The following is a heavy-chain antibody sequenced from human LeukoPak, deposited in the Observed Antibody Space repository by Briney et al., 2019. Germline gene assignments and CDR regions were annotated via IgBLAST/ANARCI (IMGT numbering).Heavy chain of an antibody. CDR2: INHSGST. D-gene: IGHD2-15*01. CDR1: GGSFSGYY. CDR3: ARVDLRAAYFDY. V-gene: IGHV4-34*01. Sequence: SETLSLTCVVYGGSFSGYYWSWIRQPPGKGLEWIGEINHSGSTNYNPSLKSRVTISVDTSKNQFSLKLSSVTAADTAVYYCARVDLRAAYFDYWGQGTLVTVSS. J-gene: IGHJ4*02.